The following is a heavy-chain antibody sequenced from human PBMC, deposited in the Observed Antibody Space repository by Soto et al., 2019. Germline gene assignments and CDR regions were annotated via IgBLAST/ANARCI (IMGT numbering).Heavy chain of an antibody. CDR2: INPSGGST. CDR3: ARDRSGYFVY. J-gene: IGHJ4*02. Sequence: ASVKVSCKASGYSFTSYGISWVRQAPGQGLEWMGIINPSGGSTSYAQKFQGRVTMTRDTSTITVYMELSSLRSEDTAVYYCARDRSGYFVYWGQGTLVTVSS. V-gene: IGHV1-46*01. CDR1: GYSFTSYG. D-gene: IGHD3-22*01.